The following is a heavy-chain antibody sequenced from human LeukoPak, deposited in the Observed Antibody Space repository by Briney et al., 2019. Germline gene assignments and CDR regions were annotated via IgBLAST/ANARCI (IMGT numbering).Heavy chain of an antibody. J-gene: IGHJ6*03. CDR1: GFTFSSYG. V-gene: IGHV3-33*06. CDR3: AKEGYSSGWYYYYYMDV. Sequence: GRSLRLSCAASGFTFSSYGMHWVRQAPGKGLEWVAVIWHDGSNKYYADSVKGRFTISRDNSKNTPYLQMNSLRAEDTAVYYCAKEGYSSGWYYYYYMDVWGKGTTVTVSS. CDR2: IWHDGSNK. D-gene: IGHD6-19*01.